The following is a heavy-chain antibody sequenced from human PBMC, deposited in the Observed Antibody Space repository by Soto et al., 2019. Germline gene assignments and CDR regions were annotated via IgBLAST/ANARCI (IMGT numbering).Heavy chain of an antibody. D-gene: IGHD2-2*01. CDR2: IYYSGST. CDR1: GGSISSGGYY. J-gene: IGHJ6*02. Sequence: QVQLQESGPGLVKPSQTLSLTGTVSGGSISSGGYYWSWIRQHPGKGLEWIGYIYYSGSTYYNPSLKSRVTIAVDTSKNQFSLKLSSVTAADTAVYYCARSTSDRTYYYGMDGWGQGTTVTVSS. V-gene: IGHV4-31*03. CDR3: ARSTSDRTYYYGMDG.